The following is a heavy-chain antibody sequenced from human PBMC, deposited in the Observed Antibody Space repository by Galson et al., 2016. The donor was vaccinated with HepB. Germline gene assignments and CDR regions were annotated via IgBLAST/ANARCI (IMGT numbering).Heavy chain of an antibody. D-gene: IGHD2-15*01. CDR3: TRGGYCSGDTCYSGPYYGMDV. J-gene: IGHJ6*02. CDR2: LRSDGSNT. V-gene: IGHV3-74*01. CDR1: GFSFSTYW. Sequence: SLRLSCAASGFSFSTYWMHWVRQAPGKGLVWVSRLRSDGSNTEYADSVKGRFTISRDNAKKTLLLQMNSLRAEDTAVYYCTRGGYCSGDTCYSGPYYGMDVWGQGTTVTVSS.